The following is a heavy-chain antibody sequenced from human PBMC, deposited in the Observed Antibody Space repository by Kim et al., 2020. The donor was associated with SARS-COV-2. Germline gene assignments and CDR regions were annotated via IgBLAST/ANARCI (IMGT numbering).Heavy chain of an antibody. Sequence: GGSLRLSCAASGFTFSNYAMSWVRQAPGKGLEWVSGISGSGAGTFYPDSLKGRFTVSRDNSENTLFLQMNSLGAEDTAVYYCAKLSKGTKLYYFDYWGQGTLVTVSS. CDR2: ISGSGAGT. CDR3: AKLSKGTKLYYFDY. V-gene: IGHV3-23*01. D-gene: IGHD3-16*02. J-gene: IGHJ4*02. CDR1: GFTFSNYA.